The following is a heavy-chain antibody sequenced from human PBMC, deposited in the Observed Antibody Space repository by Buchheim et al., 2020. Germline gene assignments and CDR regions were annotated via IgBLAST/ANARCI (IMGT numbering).Heavy chain of an antibody. J-gene: IGHJ4*02. Sequence: EVQLLESGGGLVQPGGSLRLSCVASGFTFNIYAMTWVRQAPGKGLEWVSAISGGGGNTYYADSLKGRFTIYRDNSKNTLYLQMNSLRAEDTAVYYCAKYCISTSCSAREFDYWGQGTL. CDR2: ISGGGGNT. V-gene: IGHV3-23*01. CDR1: GFTFNIYA. CDR3: AKYCISTSCSAREFDY. D-gene: IGHD2-2*01.